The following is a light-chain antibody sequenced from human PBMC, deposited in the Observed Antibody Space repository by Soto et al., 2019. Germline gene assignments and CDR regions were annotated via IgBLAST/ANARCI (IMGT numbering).Light chain of an antibody. CDR1: SSDVGEENY. CDR3: SSFAGSPVV. CDR2: EVS. J-gene: IGLJ2*01. V-gene: IGLV2-8*01. Sequence: QSVLTQPPSASGSPGQSVTITCSGTSSDVGEENYVSWYQQHPGKVPKLILYEVSKRPSEVPDRFSGSRSGNTASLTVSGLQAEDEADYYCSSFAGSPVVFGGGTKLTVL.